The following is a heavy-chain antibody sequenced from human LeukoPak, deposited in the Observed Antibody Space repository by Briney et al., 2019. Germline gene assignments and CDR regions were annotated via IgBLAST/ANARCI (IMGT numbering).Heavy chain of an antibody. V-gene: IGHV4-39*07. Sequence: SETLSLTCAVSGGSISSSGYYWGWIRQPPGKGLEWIGSIYYSGSTYYNPSLKSRVTISVDTSKNQFSLKLSSVTAADTAVYYCARGLAPRSPFDYWGQGTLVTVSS. CDR2: IYYSGST. J-gene: IGHJ4*02. D-gene: IGHD3-9*01. CDR1: GGSISSSGYY. CDR3: ARGLAPRSPFDY.